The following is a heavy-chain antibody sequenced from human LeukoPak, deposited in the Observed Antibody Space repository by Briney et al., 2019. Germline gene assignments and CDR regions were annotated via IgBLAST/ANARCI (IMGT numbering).Heavy chain of an antibody. CDR2: INHSGST. J-gene: IGHJ3*02. CDR1: GGSFSGYY. CDR3: ARTDEPRRYYDSSGYFLLHAFDI. Sequence: SETLSLTCAVYGGSFSGYYWSWIRQPPGKGLEWIGEINHSGSTNCNPSLKSRVTISVDTSKNQFSLKLSSVTAADTAVYYCARTDEPRRYYDSSGYFLLHAFDIWGQGTMVTVSS. D-gene: IGHD3-22*01. V-gene: IGHV4-34*01.